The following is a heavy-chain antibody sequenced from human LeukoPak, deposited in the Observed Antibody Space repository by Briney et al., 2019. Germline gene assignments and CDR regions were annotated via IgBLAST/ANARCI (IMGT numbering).Heavy chain of an antibody. CDR1: GGSFSGYY. Sequence: PSETLSLTCAVYGGSFSGYYWSWIRQPPGKGLEWIGEINHSGSTNYNPSLKSRVTISVDTSKNQFSLKLSSVTAADTAVYYCARGGWFGELGFGYFDYWGQGTLVTVSS. D-gene: IGHD3-10*01. CDR3: ARGGWFGELGFGYFDY. CDR2: INHSGST. V-gene: IGHV4-34*01. J-gene: IGHJ4*02.